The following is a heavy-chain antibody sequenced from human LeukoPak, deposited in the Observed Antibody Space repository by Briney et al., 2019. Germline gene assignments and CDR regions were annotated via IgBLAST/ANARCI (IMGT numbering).Heavy chain of an antibody. Sequence: PSETLSLTCTVSGLSISSSSYYWGWIRQPPGKGLEWIGSIYYSGSTYYNPSLKSRVTISVDTSKNQFSLKLSSVTAADTAVYYCARRRPSHYFDYWGQGTLVTVSS. J-gene: IGHJ4*02. CDR3: ARRRPSHYFDY. CDR2: IYYSGST. V-gene: IGHV4-39*01. CDR1: GLSISSSSYY.